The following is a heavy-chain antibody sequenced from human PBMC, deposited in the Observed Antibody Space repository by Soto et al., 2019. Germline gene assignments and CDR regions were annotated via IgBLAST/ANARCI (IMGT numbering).Heavy chain of an antibody. Sequence: SETLSLTCTVAGGSISSYYWSWIRQPPGKGLEWIGYIYYSGSTNYNPSLKSRVTISVDTSKNQFSLKLSSVTAADTAVYYCARLLSGWYIFDYWGQGTLVTVSS. V-gene: IGHV4-59*01. J-gene: IGHJ4*02. CDR2: IYYSGST. CDR3: ARLLSGWYIFDY. CDR1: GGSISSYY. D-gene: IGHD6-19*01.